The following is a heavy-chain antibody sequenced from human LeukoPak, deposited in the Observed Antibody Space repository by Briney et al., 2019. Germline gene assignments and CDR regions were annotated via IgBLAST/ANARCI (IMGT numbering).Heavy chain of an antibody. CDR3: ATARGISPDS. J-gene: IGHJ4*02. CDR1: GLTFSRYG. CDR2: IWHDGSRK. Sequence: GGSLRLSCAASGLTFSRYGFHWVRQAPGRGLEWVAVIWHDGSRKYYGDSVKGRFTISRDDSKNTLYLQMNSLRVEDTAVYYCATARGISPDSWGQGTLVTVPS. D-gene: IGHD2-15*01. V-gene: IGHV3-33*01.